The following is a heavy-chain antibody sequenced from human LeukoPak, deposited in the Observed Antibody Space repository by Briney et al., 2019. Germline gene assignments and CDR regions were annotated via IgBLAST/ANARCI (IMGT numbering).Heavy chain of an antibody. J-gene: IGHJ4*02. CDR3: AKDAQWEMKDS. CDR1: GFNVRTNY. D-gene: IGHD1-26*01. CDR2: IYPGGST. Sequence: PGGSLRLSCAASGFNVRTNYMSWVRQAPGKGLEWVSIIYPGGSTYYADSMKGRFTISRDNSRNTLYLQIHSLTAEDTAIYYCAKDAQWEMKDSWGPGALVTVSS. V-gene: IGHV3-53*01.